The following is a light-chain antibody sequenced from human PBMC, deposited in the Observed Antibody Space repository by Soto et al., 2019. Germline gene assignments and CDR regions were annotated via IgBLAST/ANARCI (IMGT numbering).Light chain of an antibody. J-gene: IGLJ3*02. Sequence: QSALTQPASVSGSPGQSITISCTGTSSDVGNYNYVSWFQQYPGKAPRLMIYEVANRPSGVSNRFSASKSGNTASLTISGLQAEDEADYYCSSFTTSNTGVFGGGTKLTVL. CDR1: SSDVGNYNY. CDR3: SSFTTSNTGV. V-gene: IGLV2-14*01. CDR2: EVA.